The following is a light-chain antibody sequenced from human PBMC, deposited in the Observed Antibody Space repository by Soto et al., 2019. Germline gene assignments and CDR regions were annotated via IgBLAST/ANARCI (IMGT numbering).Light chain of an antibody. V-gene: IGKV3D-20*02. CDR2: DTS. CDR1: QRVSGGF. CDR3: QQRGNWPPLT. J-gene: IGKJ4*01. Sequence: VLKKSPATLSLSKGARATLYCGARQRVSGGFLAWYQQKPGLAPRLILYDTSFRATGIPDRFSGSVSGTHFTLTIHCLEPEDFAFYYCQQRGNWPPLTFGGGTKVDIK.